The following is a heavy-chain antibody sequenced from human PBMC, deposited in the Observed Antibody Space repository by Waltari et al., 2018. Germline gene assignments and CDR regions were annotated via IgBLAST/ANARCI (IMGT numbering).Heavy chain of an antibody. Sequence: QVQLQESGPGLVKPSETLSLTCAVSGGSFSSYWWGWIRQPPGKGLEWIGSIYGSSGSTEYNPSLKSRATISRETSKNQFSLKLSSVTAADTAVYYCARQWSGNYHYGLDSWGQGVVVTVSS. CDR1: GGSFSSYW. CDR3: ARQWSGNYHYGLDS. V-gene: IGHV4-39*07. D-gene: IGHD3-3*01. CDR2: IYGSSGST. J-gene: IGHJ6*02.